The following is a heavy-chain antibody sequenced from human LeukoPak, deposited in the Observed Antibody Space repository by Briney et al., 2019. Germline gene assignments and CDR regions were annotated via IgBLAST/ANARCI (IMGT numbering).Heavy chain of an antibody. CDR2: IYYSGST. V-gene: IGHV4-59*12. Sequence: PSETLSLTCTFCGVSISSYYWSWIRQPPGKGLEWIGYIYYSGSTKYNPSLKSRVTISVDTSKNQFSLKLSSVTAADTAVYYCATQYDFWSGYYYYYGMDVWGQGTTVTVSS. D-gene: IGHD3-3*01. CDR3: ATQYDFWSGYYYYYGMDV. J-gene: IGHJ6*02. CDR1: GVSISSYY.